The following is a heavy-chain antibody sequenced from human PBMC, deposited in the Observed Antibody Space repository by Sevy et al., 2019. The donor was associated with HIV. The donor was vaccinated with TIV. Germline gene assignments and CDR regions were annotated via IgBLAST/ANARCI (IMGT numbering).Heavy chain of an antibody. CDR3: ATAPGYYYSAPFGY. V-gene: IGHV3-15*01. Sequence: GGSLRLSCAVSGFTFNNAWMNWVRQAPGTGLQWVGLIKSKIDGETSDYAAPVKGRFTISRDDSKNTLYLQMNSLKIEDTAVYYCATAPGYYYSAPFGYWGPGTLVTVSS. CDR1: GFTFNNAW. J-gene: IGHJ4*02. CDR2: IKSKIDGETS. D-gene: IGHD3-9*01.